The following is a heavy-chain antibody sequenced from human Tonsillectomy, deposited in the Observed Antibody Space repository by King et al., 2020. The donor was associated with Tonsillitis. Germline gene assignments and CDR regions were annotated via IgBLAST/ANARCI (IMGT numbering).Heavy chain of an antibody. CDR2: ISSSSRTI. Sequence: VQLVESGGGLVQPGGSLRLSCAAFGFTFSIYSMNWVRQAPGKGLEWVSYISSSSRTIYYAGSVKGRFTISRDNAKNSLYLQMNSLRDEDTAVYYCARDITSADSSGYYIFDYWGQGTLVTVSS. CDR1: GFTFSIYS. D-gene: IGHD3-22*01. V-gene: IGHV3-48*02. J-gene: IGHJ4*02. CDR3: ARDITSADSSGYYIFDY.